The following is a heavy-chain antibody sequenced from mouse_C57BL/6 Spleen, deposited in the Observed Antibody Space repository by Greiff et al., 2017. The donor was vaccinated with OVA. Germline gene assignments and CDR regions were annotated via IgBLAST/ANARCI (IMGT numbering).Heavy chain of an antibody. CDR1: GFTFSSYA. V-gene: IGHV5-4*01. D-gene: IGHD2-3*01. J-gene: IGHJ2*01. Sequence: EVHLVESGGGLVKPGGSLKLSCAASGFTFSSYAMSWVRQTPEKRLEWVATISDGGSYTYYPDNVKGRFTISRDNAKNNLYLQMSHLKSEDTAMYYCARDLRYDGYFDYWGQGTTLTVSS. CDR2: ISDGGSYT. CDR3: ARDLRYDGYFDY.